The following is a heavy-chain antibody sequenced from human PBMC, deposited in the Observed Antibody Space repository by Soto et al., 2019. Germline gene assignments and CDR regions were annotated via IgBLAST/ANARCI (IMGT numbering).Heavy chain of an antibody. Sequence: QVQLQESGPGLVKPSQTLSLTCTVSGGSISSGGYYWSWIRQHPGKGLEWIGYIYYSGSTYYNPSLKSRVSTSVDTSKNQFSLKLSSVTAADTAVYYCARGPDRLRIHLRLDWGQGTLVTVSS. J-gene: IGHJ1*01. CDR2: IYYSGST. CDR1: GGSISSGGYY. CDR3: ARGPDRLRIHLRLD. D-gene: IGHD4-17*01. V-gene: IGHV4-31*03.